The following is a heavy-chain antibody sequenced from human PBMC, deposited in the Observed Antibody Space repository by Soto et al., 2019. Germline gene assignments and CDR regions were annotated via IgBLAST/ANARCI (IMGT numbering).Heavy chain of an antibody. D-gene: IGHD1-26*01. CDR3: ARGEAEGDYFDY. J-gene: IGHJ4*02. Sequence: QVQLQESGPGLVKPSETLSLTCTVSGGSVSSGRYYWSWIRQPPGKGLECIGYIYYSGSTNYSPSLKSRVTISVDTSKNQFSLKLSSVTAADTAVYYCARGEAEGDYFDYWGQGTLVTVSS. V-gene: IGHV4-61*01. CDR1: GGSVSSGRYY. CDR2: IYYSGST.